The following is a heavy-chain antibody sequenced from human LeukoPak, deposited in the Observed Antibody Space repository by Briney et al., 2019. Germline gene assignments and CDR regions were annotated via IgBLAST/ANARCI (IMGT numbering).Heavy chain of an antibody. CDR3: ASPRRYYGDYYSY. CDR1: GGSISSSSYY. J-gene: IGHJ4*02. Sequence: SETLSLTCTVSGGSISSSSYYWGWISQTPGKGLEWIGSIYYSGSTYYNPSLKSRVTISVDTSKNQFSLKLSSVTAADTAVYYCASPRRYYGDYYSYWGQGTLVTVSS. V-gene: IGHV4-39*01. D-gene: IGHD3-22*01. CDR2: IYYSGST.